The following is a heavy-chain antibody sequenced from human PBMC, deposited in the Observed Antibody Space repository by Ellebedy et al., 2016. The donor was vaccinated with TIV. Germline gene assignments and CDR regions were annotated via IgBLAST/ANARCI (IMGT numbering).Heavy chain of an antibody. CDR2: ISDDGSYT. Sequence: GESLKISCAASGFSFSSYGIDWVRQAPGKGLEWVAAISDDGSYTYYADSLKGRFTISRDNSKNNLYLQMNRMRTEDPAVYYCAKEAWLDGNKIGSYYFDYWGQGTLVTVSS. CDR1: GFSFSSYG. D-gene: IGHD5-24*01. V-gene: IGHV3-30*18. J-gene: IGHJ4*02. CDR3: AKEAWLDGNKIGSYYFDY.